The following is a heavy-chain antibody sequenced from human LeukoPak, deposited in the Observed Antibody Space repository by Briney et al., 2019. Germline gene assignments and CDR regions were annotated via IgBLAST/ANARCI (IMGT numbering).Heavy chain of an antibody. D-gene: IGHD4-17*01. Sequence: GASVKVSCKVSGYTLTELSMHWVRQAPGKGLEWMGGFDPEDGETIYAQKFQGRVTMTRDTSISTAYMELSRLRSDDTAVYYCARSLDYGDYSGAFDIWGQGTMVTVSS. V-gene: IGHV1-24*01. CDR2: FDPEDGET. CDR3: ARSLDYGDYSGAFDI. CDR1: GYTLTELS. J-gene: IGHJ3*02.